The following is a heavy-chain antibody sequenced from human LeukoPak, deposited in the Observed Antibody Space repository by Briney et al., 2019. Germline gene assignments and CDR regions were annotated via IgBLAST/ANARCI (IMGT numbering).Heavy chain of an antibody. CDR2: ISAYNGDT. V-gene: IGHV1-18*04. D-gene: IGHD1-20*01. CDR3: ARIDNWNYYYMDV. Sequence: ASVKVSCKASGYTFTTYGINWMRQAPGQGLEWMGWISAYNGDTKSAQKFQGRVTITADESTSTAYMELSSLRSEDTAVYYCARIDNWNYYYMDVWGKGTTVTVSS. J-gene: IGHJ6*03. CDR1: GYTFTTYG.